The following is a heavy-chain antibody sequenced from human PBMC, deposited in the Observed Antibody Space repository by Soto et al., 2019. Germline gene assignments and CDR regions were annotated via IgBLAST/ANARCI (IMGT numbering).Heavy chain of an antibody. CDR3: ATGSGYYLTYYYYGMDV. D-gene: IGHD3-22*01. CDR1: GFTFSSYG. Sequence: GGSLRLSCAASGFTFSSYGMHWVRQAPGKGLEWVAVISYDGSNKYYAGSVKGRFTISRDNSKNTLYLQMNSLRAEDTAVYYCATGSGYYLTYYYYGMDVWGQGTTVTVSS. CDR2: ISYDGSNK. J-gene: IGHJ6*02. V-gene: IGHV3-30*03.